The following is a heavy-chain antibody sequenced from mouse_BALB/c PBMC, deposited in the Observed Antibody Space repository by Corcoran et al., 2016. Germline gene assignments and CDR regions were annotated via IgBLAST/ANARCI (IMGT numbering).Heavy chain of an antibody. V-gene: IGHV1-18*01. CDR1: GYSFTGYT. J-gene: IGHJ3*01. Sequence: EVQLQQSGPELVKPGASMKISCKASGYSFTGYTMNWVKQSHGKNLERIGLINPYNGGTSYNQKFKGKATLTVDKSSSTAYMELLSLTYEDSAVYYCARGDYGSSYWFAYWGQGTLVTVSA. CDR2: INPYNGGT. CDR3: ARGDYGSSYWFAY. D-gene: IGHD1-1*01.